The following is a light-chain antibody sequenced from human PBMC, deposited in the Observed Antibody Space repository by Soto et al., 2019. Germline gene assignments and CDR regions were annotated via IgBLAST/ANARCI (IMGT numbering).Light chain of an antibody. CDR3: CSYACGDSAI. CDR1: SSDVGSYNF. V-gene: IGLV2-23*02. J-gene: IGLJ2*01. CDR2: EVT. Sequence: QSALTQPASVSGSPGQSITISCTGTSSDVGSYNFVSWYQQHPGKAPKLLIYEVTKRPSGVSNRFSGSKSVDTASLTISGLQAEDEADYYCCSYACGDSAIFGGGTKLTVL.